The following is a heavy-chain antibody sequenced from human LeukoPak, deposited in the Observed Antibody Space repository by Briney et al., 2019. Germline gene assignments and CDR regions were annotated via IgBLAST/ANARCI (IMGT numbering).Heavy chain of an antibody. Sequence: QTGGSLRLSCAAFGFTFSSYGMHWVRQAPGKGLEWVAFIRYDGSNKYYADSVKGRFTISRDNSKNTLYLQMNSLRAEDTAVYYCAKIGSGSYPSVDYWGQGTLVTVSS. CDR3: AKIGSGSYPSVDY. V-gene: IGHV3-30*02. D-gene: IGHD3-10*01. J-gene: IGHJ4*02. CDR2: IRYDGSNK. CDR1: GFTFSSYG.